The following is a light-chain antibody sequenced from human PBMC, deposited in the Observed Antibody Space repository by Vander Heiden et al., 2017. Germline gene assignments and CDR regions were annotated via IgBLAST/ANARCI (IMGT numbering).Light chain of an antibody. V-gene: IGLV3-21*02. J-gene: IGLJ1*01. CDR2: DDT. CDR1: NIKSKR. CDR3: QVWDSATDSQV. Sequence: SYLLTQPPSVSVAPGQTATVTCGGTNIKSKRVHWYQKRPGQAPLLVLYDDTERPSGIPERFSGSTSGNTATLAIRRVEAGDEADYYCQVWDSATDSQVFGSGT.